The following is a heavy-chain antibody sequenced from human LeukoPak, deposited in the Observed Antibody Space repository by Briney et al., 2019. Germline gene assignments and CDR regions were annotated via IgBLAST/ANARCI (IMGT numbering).Heavy chain of an antibody. J-gene: IGHJ4*02. D-gene: IGHD1-26*01. CDR1: GGSFIGFH. CDR2: INHSGST. CDR3: APAPKIPAGSFDY. V-gene: IGHV4-34*01. Sequence: PSETLSLTCAVYGGSFIGFHWNWIRQPPGKGLEWIGDINHSGSTNYNPSLMSRVTISVDTSKNQFSLNLSSVTAADTAVYYCAPAPKIPAGSFDYWGQGTLVTVSS.